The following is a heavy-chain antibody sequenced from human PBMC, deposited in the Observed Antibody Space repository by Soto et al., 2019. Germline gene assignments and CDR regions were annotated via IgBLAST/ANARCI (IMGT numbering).Heavy chain of an antibody. CDR1: GFTFSSYA. D-gene: IGHD3-10*01. CDR3: AKYPTPVRRRGGFDY. V-gene: IGHV3-23*01. J-gene: IGHJ4*02. Sequence: LGRSLRLSCAASGFTFSSYAMSWVRQAPGKGLEWVAAISGSGGSTYYADSVKGRFTISRDNSKNTLYLQMNSLRAEDTAVYYCAKYPTPVRRRGGFDYWGQGTPVTCSS. CDR2: ISGSGGST.